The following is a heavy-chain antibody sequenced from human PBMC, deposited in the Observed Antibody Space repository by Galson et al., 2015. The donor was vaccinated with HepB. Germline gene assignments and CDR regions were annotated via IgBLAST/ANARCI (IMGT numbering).Heavy chain of an antibody. V-gene: IGHV1-18*01. CDR2: ISAYNGNT. D-gene: IGHD2-21*01. Sequence: SVKVSCKASGYTFTSYGISWVRQAPGQGLEWMGWISAYNGNTNYAQKLQGRVTMTTDTSKSTAYMELRILRSDDTAVYYCARVRYCGGVCYYYYFCYWGQGTLLTVSS. CDR3: ARVRYCGGVCYYYYFCY. CDR1: GYTFTSYG. J-gene: IGHJ4*02.